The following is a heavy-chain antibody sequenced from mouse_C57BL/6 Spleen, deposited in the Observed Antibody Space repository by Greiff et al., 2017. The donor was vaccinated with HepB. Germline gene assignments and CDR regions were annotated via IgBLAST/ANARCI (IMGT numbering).Heavy chain of an antibody. Sequence: VQLQQSGAELVKPGASVKLSCKASGYTFTEYTIHWVKQRSGQGLEWIGWFYPGSGSIKYNEKFKDKATLNADKSSSTVYMELSRLTAEDSAVYCCARHEVEYGLFDYWGQGTTLTVSS. J-gene: IGHJ2*01. D-gene: IGHD1-2*01. CDR2: FYPGSGSI. V-gene: IGHV1-62-2*01. CDR3: ARHEVEYGLFDY. CDR1: GYTFTEYT.